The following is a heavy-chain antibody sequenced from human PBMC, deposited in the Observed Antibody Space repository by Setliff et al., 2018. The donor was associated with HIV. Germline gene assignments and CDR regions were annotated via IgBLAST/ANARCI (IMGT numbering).Heavy chain of an antibody. J-gene: IGHJ3*01. D-gene: IGHD2-8*01. CDR3: ATKVYCTNGVCLDAFDL. CDR1: GYTFTDYY. Sequence: ASVKVSCMASGYTFTDYYIHWVRQAPGQGLEWMGRINPNSGGTNYAQKFQGRVTMTRDTSISSAYMELGRLKSDDTAVYYCATKVYCTNGVCLDAFDLWGQGTMVT. CDR2: INPNSGGT. V-gene: IGHV1-2*06.